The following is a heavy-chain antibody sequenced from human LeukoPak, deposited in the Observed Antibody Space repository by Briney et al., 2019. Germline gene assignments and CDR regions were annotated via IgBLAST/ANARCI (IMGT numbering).Heavy chain of an antibody. D-gene: IGHD5-24*01. V-gene: IGHV4-59*08. CDR1: GDSISTYY. CDR3: ARRDGYNRAFDY. Sequence: PSETLSLTCSVSGDSISTYYWSWTRQPPGKGLEWIGYVYYSGSTDYNPSLKSRVTISVDTSKNQFSLNLNSVTAADTAVYYCARRDGYNRAFDYWGQGTLVTVSS. CDR2: VYYSGST. J-gene: IGHJ4*02.